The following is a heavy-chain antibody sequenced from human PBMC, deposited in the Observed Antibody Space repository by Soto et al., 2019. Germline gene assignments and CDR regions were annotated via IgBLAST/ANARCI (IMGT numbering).Heavy chain of an antibody. Sequence: SETLSLTCAVYGGSFSGYYWTWIRQPPGKGLEWIGEINHSGSTNYNPSLKSRVTISVDTSKNQFSLKLSSVTAADTAVYFCARMPVTMVRGVARYGLDVWGQGTTVTVS. CDR1: GGSFSGYY. D-gene: IGHD3-10*01. J-gene: IGHJ6*02. V-gene: IGHV4-34*01. CDR2: INHSGST. CDR3: ARMPVTMVRGVARYGLDV.